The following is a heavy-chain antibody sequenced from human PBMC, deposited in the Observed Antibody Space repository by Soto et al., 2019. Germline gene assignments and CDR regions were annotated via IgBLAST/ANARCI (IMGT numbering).Heavy chain of an antibody. V-gene: IGHV3-64D*06. CDR2: ISSEGGST. CDR1: GFTIRSYA. J-gene: IGHJ4*02. CDR3: VKDRYIDY. Sequence: GGSLRLSCLVSGFTIRSYAMHWVRQAPGKGLQYVSSISSEGGSTYYADSVKGRFTISRDNSKNTLYLQMSSLRVEDTAVYHCVKDRYIDYWGQGTLVPVYS.